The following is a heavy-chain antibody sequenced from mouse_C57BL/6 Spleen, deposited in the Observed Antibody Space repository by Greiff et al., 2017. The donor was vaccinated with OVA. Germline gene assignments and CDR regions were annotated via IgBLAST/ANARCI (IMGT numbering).Heavy chain of an antibody. CDR2: INPNNGGT. CDR1: GYTFTDYN. D-gene: IGHD2-5*01. CDR3: AREAYYSNDAWFAY. V-gene: IGHV1-18*01. Sequence: ESGPELVKPGASVKIPCKASGYTFTDYNMDWVKQSHGKSLEWIGDINPNNGGTIYNQKFKGKATLTVDKSSSTAYMELRSLTSEDTAVYYCAREAYYSNDAWFAYWGQGTLVTVSA. J-gene: IGHJ3*01.